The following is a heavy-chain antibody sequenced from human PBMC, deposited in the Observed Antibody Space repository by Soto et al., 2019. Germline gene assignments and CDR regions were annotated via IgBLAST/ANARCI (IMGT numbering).Heavy chain of an antibody. CDR3: AKEVVAALSYYYGMDV. CDR1: GFTFSSYG. CDR2: ISYDGSNK. V-gene: IGHV3-30*18. Sequence: GGSLRLSCAASGFTFSSYGMHWVRQAPGKGLEWVAVISYDGSNKYYADSVKGRFTISRDNSKNTLYLQMNSLRAEDTAVYYCAKEVVAALSYYYGMDVWGQGTTVTVSS. D-gene: IGHD3-22*01. J-gene: IGHJ6*02.